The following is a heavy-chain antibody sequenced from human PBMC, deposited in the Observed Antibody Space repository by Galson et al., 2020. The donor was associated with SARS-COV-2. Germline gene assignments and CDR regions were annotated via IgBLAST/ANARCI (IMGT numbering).Heavy chain of an antibody. V-gene: IGHV3-74*01. CDR2: INSDGSST. D-gene: IGHD6-13*01. CDR3: ARDGYSSSWYHPDYYYYGMDV. Sequence: GGSLRLSCAASGFTFSSYWMHWVRQAPGKGLVWVSRINSDGSSTSYADSVKGRFTISRDNAKNTLYLQMNSLRAEDTAVYYCARDGYSSSWYHPDYYYYGMDVWGQGTTVTVSS. CDR1: GFTFSSYW. J-gene: IGHJ6*02.